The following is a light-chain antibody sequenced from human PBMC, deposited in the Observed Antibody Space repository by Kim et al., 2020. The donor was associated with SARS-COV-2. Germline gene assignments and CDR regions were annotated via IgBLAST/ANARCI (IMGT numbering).Light chain of an antibody. V-gene: IGLV3-19*01. J-gene: IGLJ2*01. CDR2: GKN. CDR3: NSRDSNVNVA. CDR1: SLRSYY. Sequence: SSELTQDPAVSVALGQTVRITCQGDSLRSYYATWYQQKPGQAPILVIYGKNNRPSGIPDRFSGSSSGNKASLTITGTQAGDEAEYYCNSRDSNVNVAFGG.